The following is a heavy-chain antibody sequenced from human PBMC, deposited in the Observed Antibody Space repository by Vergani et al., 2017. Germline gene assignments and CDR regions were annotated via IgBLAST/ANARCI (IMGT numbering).Heavy chain of an antibody. CDR2: LTASDSGI. CDR1: GFAFSSYA. D-gene: IGHD5-24*01. V-gene: IGHV3-23*01. CDR3: ANSGWLQHFGAHYFDS. Sequence: EVQLLDSGGRLVQPGGSLRLSCVASGFAFSSYAMFWVRQAPGEGLEWVSGLTASDSGIFYADSVRGRFTISRDNSKNTLFLQMDSLRGKDTAVYYCANSGWLQHFGAHYFDSWGQGILVTVSS. J-gene: IGHJ4*02.